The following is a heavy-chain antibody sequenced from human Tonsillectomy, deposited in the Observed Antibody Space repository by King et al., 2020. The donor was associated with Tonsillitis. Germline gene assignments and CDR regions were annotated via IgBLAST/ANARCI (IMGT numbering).Heavy chain of an antibody. V-gene: IGHV3-43D*03. J-gene: IGHJ4*02. CDR1: GFTVDDYA. CDR2: ISWDGGST. D-gene: IGHD1-26*01. Sequence: VQLVESGGVVVQPGGSLRLSCAASGFTVDDYAMHWVRQAPGKGLEWVSLISWDGGSTYYADSVKGRFTISRDNSKNSLYLQMNSLRAEDTALYYCANVRVVGARGGLDYWGQGNLVTVSS. CDR3: ANVRVVGARGGLDY.